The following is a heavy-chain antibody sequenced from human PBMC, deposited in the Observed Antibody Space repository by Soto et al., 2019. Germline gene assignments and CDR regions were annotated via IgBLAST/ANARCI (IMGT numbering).Heavy chain of an antibody. V-gene: IGHV4-34*01. Sequence: SETLSLTCAVYGGSFSGYYWSWIRQPPGKGLEWIGEINHSGSTNYNPSLKSRVTISVDTSKNQFSLKLSSVTAADTAVYYCARGVIGITMVRGVIKSDYYYYYGMDVWGQGTTVTSP. D-gene: IGHD3-10*01. CDR2: INHSGST. CDR1: GGSFSGYY. J-gene: IGHJ6*02. CDR3: ARGVIGITMVRGVIKSDYYYYYGMDV.